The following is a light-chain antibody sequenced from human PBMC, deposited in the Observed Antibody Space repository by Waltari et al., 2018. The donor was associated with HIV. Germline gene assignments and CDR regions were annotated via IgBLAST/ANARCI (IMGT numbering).Light chain of an antibody. Sequence: DIEMTQSPDSLAVSLGETATSKCKSSQSVLSYCNNKNNITWYQQKPGKPPRMLINCASTRQSGVPDRFSGSASGTDFTLTISSLQAEDVAVYYCQQFYSTPTFGGGTKVEIK. V-gene: IGKV4-1*01. J-gene: IGKJ4*01. CDR2: CAS. CDR1: QSVLSYCNNKNN. CDR3: QQFYSTPT.